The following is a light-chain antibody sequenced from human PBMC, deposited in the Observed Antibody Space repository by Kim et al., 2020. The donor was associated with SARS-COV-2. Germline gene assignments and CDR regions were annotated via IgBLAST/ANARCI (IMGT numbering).Light chain of an antibody. J-gene: IGKJ4*01. Sequence: SVSPGERATLSGRASQSVRSNLAWYQLKPGQPPRLLIYGASTRATGIPARFSGSGSGTEFTLTISSLQSEDLAFYYCQQNNNWPLTFGGGTKLEI. CDR1: QSVRSN. V-gene: IGKV3-15*01. CDR3: QQNNNWPLT. CDR2: GAS.